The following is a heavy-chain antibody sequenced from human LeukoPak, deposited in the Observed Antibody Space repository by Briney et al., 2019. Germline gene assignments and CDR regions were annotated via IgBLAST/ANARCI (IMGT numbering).Heavy chain of an antibody. CDR2: INIDGSST. Sequence: GGSLRLSCAASGFTFSTYWMHWVRQTPGKGLVWVSRINIDGSSTTYADSVKGRFTISRDNSKNSLYLQMNSLRTEDTALYYCAKDGVSEGSSSLFYYYYMDVWGKGTTVTVSS. J-gene: IGHJ6*03. V-gene: IGHV3-74*01. CDR3: AKDGVSEGSSSLFYYYYMDV. D-gene: IGHD6-6*01. CDR1: GFTFSTYW.